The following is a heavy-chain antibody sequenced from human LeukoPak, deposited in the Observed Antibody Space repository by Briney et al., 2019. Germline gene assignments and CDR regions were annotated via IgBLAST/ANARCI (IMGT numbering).Heavy chain of an antibody. CDR2: NDYSGST. CDR3: ARGATFRGTYYMDV. V-gene: IGHV4-59*11. J-gene: IGHJ6*03. D-gene: IGHD3-10*01. Sequence: SETLSLTCIVSGGPISTHYWSWSRQPPGKGLEWIGYNDYSGSTNYNPSLKSRVTISVDTSKNQFSLKLNSVTAADTAVYYCARGATFRGTYYMDVWGNGTTVTVSS. CDR1: GGPISTHY.